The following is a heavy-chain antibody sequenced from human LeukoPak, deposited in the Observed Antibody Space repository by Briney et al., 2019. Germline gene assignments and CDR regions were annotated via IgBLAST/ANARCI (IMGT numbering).Heavy chain of an antibody. CDR1: GGSVNINNYY. J-gene: IGHJ4*02. Sequence: PSETLSLTCTVAGGSVNINNYYWAWIRQPPGGGLEWIGSIYYSGSTYYNPSLKSRVTISIDTSKNQYSLKLNSMIAADTAVYYCAREAAPNYYDSSAYNYWGQGTLVIVSS. V-gene: IGHV4-39*07. CDR2: IYYSGST. D-gene: IGHD3-22*01. CDR3: AREAAPNYYDSSAYNY.